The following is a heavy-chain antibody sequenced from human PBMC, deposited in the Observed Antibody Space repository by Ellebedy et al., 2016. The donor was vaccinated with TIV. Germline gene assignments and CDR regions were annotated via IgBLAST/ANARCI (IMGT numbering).Heavy chain of an antibody. Sequence: LRLXCTVSGGSISSGAYSWSWIRQPPGKGLEWIGYIYHSGRTSYNPSLKSRVAISVDRSRKQFSLKLNSVTAADTAFYYCARGRHTYGFEWIDSWGQGILVTVSS. CDR2: IYHSGRT. CDR1: GGSISSGAYS. V-gene: IGHV4-30-2*01. J-gene: IGHJ5*01. D-gene: IGHD3-10*01. CDR3: ARGRHTYGFEWIDS.